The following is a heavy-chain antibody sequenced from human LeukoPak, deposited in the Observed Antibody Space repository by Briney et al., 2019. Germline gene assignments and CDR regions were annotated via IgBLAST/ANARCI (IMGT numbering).Heavy chain of an antibody. J-gene: IGHJ5*02. CDR3: ARDRGRAPFDP. CDR2: ISAYNGNT. D-gene: IGHD3-10*01. CDR1: GYTFSTNC. Sequence: GASVKVSCKASGYTFSTNCISWVRQAPGQGLEWVGWISAYNGNTNYAQKLQGRVTMTTDTSTSTAYMELRSLRSDDTAVYYCARDRGRAPFDPWGQGTLVTVSS. V-gene: IGHV1-18*01.